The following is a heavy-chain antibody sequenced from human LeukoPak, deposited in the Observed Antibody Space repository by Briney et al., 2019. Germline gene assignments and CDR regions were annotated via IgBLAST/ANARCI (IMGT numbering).Heavy chain of an antibody. CDR2: MNPNSGNT. CDR1: GYTFTSYD. V-gene: IGHV1-8*03. J-gene: IGHJ6*03. D-gene: IGHD6-13*01. Sequence: GASVKVSCKASGYTFTSYDINWVRQATGQGLEWMGWMNPNSGNTGYAQKFQGRVTITRNTSISTAYMELSSLRSEDTAVYYCARRYSSSWSYYYYYMDVWGKGTTVTVSS. CDR3: ARRYSSSWSYYYYYMDV.